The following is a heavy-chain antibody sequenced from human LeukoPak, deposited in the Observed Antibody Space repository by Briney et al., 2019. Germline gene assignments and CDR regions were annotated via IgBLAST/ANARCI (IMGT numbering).Heavy chain of an antibody. CDR3: AREGYSSGWYSPYFDY. V-gene: IGHV3-20*04. D-gene: IGHD6-19*01. J-gene: IGHJ4*02. Sequence: GGSLRLSCAASGFTFDDYGMSWVRQAPGKGLEWVSGINWNGGSTGYADSVKGRFTISRDNAKNSLYLQMNGLRAEDTALYYCAREGYSSGWYSPYFDYWGQGTLVTVSS. CDR2: INWNGGST. CDR1: GFTFDDYG.